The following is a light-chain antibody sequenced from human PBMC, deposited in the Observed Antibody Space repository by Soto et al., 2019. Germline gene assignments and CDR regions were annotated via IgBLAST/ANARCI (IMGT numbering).Light chain of an antibody. CDR1: QSVSSSY. Sequence: EIVLTQSPGTLYLSPGERATLSCRASQSVSSSYLAWYQQKPGQAPRLLIYGASSRATGIPDRFSGSGSGTDVTLTISRLEPEDFAVYYCQQYGSSPPWRFGQGTKVEIK. CDR2: GAS. J-gene: IGKJ1*01. CDR3: QQYGSSPPWR. V-gene: IGKV3-20*01.